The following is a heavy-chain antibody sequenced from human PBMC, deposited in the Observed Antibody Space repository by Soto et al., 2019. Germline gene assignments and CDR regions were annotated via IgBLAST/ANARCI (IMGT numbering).Heavy chain of an antibody. J-gene: IGHJ1*01. CDR1: GGSFSGYY. V-gene: IGHV4-34*01. Sequence: SETLSLTCAVYGGSFSGYYWSWIRQPPGKGLEWIGEINHSGSTNYNPSLKSRVTISVDTSKNQFSLKLSSVTAADTAVYYCATHNWNLDPWGQGTLVTVSS. CDR2: INHSGST. CDR3: ATHNWNLDP. D-gene: IGHD1-7*01.